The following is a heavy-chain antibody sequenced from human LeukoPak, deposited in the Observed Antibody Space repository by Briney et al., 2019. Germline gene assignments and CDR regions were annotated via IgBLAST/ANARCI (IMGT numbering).Heavy chain of an antibody. J-gene: IGHJ4*02. V-gene: IGHV4-34*01. D-gene: IGHD2-2*01. CDR2: INHSGST. Sequence: PSETLSLTCAVYGGSFSGYYWSWIRQPPGKGLDWIGEINHSGSTNYNPSLKSRVTISVDTSKNQFSLKLSSVTAADTAVYYCARRGYCSSTSCYAYFDYWGQGTLVTVSS. CDR1: GGSFSGYY. CDR3: ARRGYCSSTSCYAYFDY.